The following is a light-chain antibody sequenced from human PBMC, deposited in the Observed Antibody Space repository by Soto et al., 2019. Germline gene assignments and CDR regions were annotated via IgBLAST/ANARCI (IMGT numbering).Light chain of an antibody. CDR2: GAS. J-gene: IGKJ1*01. Sequence: EIVLTQSPGTLSLSPGERATLSCRASQSVSSSYLAWYQQKPGQAPRLLIYGASSRATGIPDRFSGSGSGTDVTVTISRLEPEHFAVCYCQQYGSSPKTFGQGTEVEIK. CDR3: QQYGSSPKT. V-gene: IGKV3-20*01. CDR1: QSVSSSY.